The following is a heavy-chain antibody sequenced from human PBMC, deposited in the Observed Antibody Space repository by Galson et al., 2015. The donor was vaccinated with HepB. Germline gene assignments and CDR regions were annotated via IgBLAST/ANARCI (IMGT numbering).Heavy chain of an antibody. CDR1: GFTVSSYD. CDR3: ARGTYDSGSLSGGLDY. CDR2: IYRGSST. J-gene: IGHJ4*02. D-gene: IGHD3-10*01. V-gene: IGHV3-66*01. Sequence: SLRLSCAASGFTVSSYDMRWVRQAPGKGLEWVSVIYRGSSTKYEASAKSRLFITCENNKNKPFLQMNNMLTPDEAALYCARGTYDSGSLSGGLDYWGQG.